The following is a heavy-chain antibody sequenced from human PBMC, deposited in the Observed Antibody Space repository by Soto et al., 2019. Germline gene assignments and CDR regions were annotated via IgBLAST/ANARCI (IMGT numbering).Heavy chain of an antibody. D-gene: IGHD5-12*01. J-gene: IGHJ4*02. CDR1: GFTISSKY. Sequence: GGSLRLSCAASGFTISSKYMSWVRQAPRRGLEWVSVISGRGGDTYYADSVKGRFTISRDNSKNTLYVQMNSLRVEDTAVYYCVKDREVATTRTVHFDYWGQGTLVTVSS. CDR2: ISGRGGDT. V-gene: IGHV3-23*01. CDR3: VKDREVATTRTVHFDY.